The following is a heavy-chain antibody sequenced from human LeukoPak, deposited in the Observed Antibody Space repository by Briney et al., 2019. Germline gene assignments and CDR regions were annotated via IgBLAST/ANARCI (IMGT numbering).Heavy chain of an antibody. Sequence: PSETLSLTCAVYGGSFSGYYWSWIRQPPGRGLEGIGEINHSESTNYNPSLKSRVPISVDTSKNQFSLKLSSVTAAGTAVYYCARAPYVWGRYRYVMDYWGQGTLVSVCS. CDR3: ARAPYVWGRYRYVMDY. D-gene: IGHD3-16*02. V-gene: IGHV4-34*01. CDR2: INHSEST. J-gene: IGHJ4*02. CDR1: GGSFSGYY.